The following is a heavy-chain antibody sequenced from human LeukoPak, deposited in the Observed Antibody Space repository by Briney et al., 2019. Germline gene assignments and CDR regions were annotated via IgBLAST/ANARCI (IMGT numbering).Heavy chain of an antibody. CDR2: IYYSGST. CDR1: GGSISSYY. Sequence: SETLSLTCTVSGGSISSYYWSWIRQPPGKGLEWIGYIYYSGSTNYNPSLKSRVTISVDTSKNQFSLKLSSVTAADTAVYYCARQRIAVAGTVGEFDYWGQGTLVTVSS. J-gene: IGHJ4*02. D-gene: IGHD6-19*01. CDR3: ARQRIAVAGTVGEFDY. V-gene: IGHV4-59*08.